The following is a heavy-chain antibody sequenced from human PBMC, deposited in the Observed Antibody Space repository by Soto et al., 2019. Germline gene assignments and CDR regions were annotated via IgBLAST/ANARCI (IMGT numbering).Heavy chain of an antibody. D-gene: IGHD4-17*01. CDR2: IWYDGSKK. CDR3: ERVRGGSYGGNSAHFNI. J-gene: IGHJ3*02. Sequence: QVQLVESGGGVVQPGTSLRLSCEASGFTFSGFGMHWVRQAPGKGLEWVAGIWYDGSKKYYADCVKGRFTISRDNSKNALYLQMNSLRAEDTAVYYCERVRGGSYGGNSAHFNIWGQGTLVTVSS. CDR1: GFTFSGFG. V-gene: IGHV3-33*01.